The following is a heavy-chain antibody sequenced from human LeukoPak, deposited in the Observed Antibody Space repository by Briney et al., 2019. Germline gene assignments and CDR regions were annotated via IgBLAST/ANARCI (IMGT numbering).Heavy chain of an antibody. CDR3: ARDSSGSYNWFDP. D-gene: IGHD6-19*01. J-gene: IGHJ5*02. V-gene: IGHV3-30-3*01. CDR1: GFTFSSYA. Sequence: PGGSLRLSCAASGFTFSSYAMHWVRQAPGKGLEWVAVISYDGSNKYYADSVKSRFTISRDNSKNTLYLQMNSLRAEDTAVYYCARDSSGSYNWFDPWGQGTLVTVSS. CDR2: ISYDGSNK.